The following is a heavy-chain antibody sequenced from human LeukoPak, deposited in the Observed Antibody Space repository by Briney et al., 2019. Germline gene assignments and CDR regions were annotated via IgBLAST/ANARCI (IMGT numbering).Heavy chain of an antibody. V-gene: IGHV1-69*13. CDR3: ARHHRAYNWNGPPLHFFDH. Sequence: GASVKVSCKASGGTFSSYAISWVRQAPGQGLEWMGGIIPIFGTRNYAQKFQGRVTVTADESTSTAYMELSSLRSDDTAVYYCARHHRAYNWNGPPLHFFDHWGQGTLVTVSS. J-gene: IGHJ4*02. D-gene: IGHD1-20*01. CDR1: GGTFSSYA. CDR2: IIPIFGTR.